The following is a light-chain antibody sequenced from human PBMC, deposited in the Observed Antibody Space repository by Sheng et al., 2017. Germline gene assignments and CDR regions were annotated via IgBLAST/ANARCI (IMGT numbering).Light chain of an antibody. CDR2: AAS. Sequence: AIRMTRSPSSFSASAGDRVTITCRASQDISSYLVWYQQAPGKAPKLLIYAASTLQTGVPSRFSGSGSGTDFTLTISNLQSEDFATYYCQHYYSYPPTFGQGTKVEIK. V-gene: IGKV1-8*01. CDR1: QDISSY. J-gene: IGKJ1*01. CDR3: QHYYSYPPT.